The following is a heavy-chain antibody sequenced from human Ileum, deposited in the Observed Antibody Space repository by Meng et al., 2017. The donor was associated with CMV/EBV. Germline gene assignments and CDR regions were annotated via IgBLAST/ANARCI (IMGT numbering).Heavy chain of an antibody. Sequence: LRLSCTVSGGSITSYYWSWIRQSPGKGLEWLGYVYYSGSHNYNPSLKSPVTITVDTSKNLFSLNLSPVTAADTAVYYCARGGGYASPPGYWGQGALVTVSS. J-gene: IGHJ4*02. D-gene: IGHD5-12*01. CDR3: ARGGGYASPPGY. V-gene: IGHV4-59*01. CDR2: VYYSGSH. CDR1: GGSITSYY.